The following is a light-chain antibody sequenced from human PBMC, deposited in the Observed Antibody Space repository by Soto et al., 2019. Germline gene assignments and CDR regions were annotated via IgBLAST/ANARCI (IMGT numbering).Light chain of an antibody. CDR3: QQYDSYPWT. CDR2: KAF. Sequence: DIQMTQSPSTLSASVGYRVTITCRASQSISSWLAGYQQKPGKAPKLLIYKAFNLQSGVPSRFSGSGFGTEFTLTISSLQPDDFATYYCQQYDSYPWTFGQGTKVEIK. J-gene: IGKJ1*01. V-gene: IGKV1-5*03. CDR1: QSISSW.